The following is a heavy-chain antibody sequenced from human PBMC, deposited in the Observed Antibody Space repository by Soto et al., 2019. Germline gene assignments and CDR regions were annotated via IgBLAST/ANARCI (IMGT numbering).Heavy chain of an antibody. V-gene: IGHV3-23*01. CDR3: AKDSGSGSYYLSGFDY. CDR1: GFTFSSYA. Sequence: GSLRLSCAASGFTFSSYAMSWVRQAPGKGLEWVSAISGSGGSTYYADSVKGRFTISRDNSKNTLYLQMNSLRAEDTAVYYCAKDSGSGSYYLSGFDYWGQGTLVTVSS. CDR2: ISGSGGST. D-gene: IGHD3-10*01. J-gene: IGHJ4*02.